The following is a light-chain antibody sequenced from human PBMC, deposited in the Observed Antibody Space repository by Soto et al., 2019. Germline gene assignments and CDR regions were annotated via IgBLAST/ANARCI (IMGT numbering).Light chain of an antibody. CDR3: AAWDDSLNVYV. CDR2: SNN. Sequence: QSVLTQPPSASGTLGQRVTISCSGSSSNIGSKPVNWYQQFPGTAPKLLIYSNNQRPSGVPDRFSGSRSGTSASLAISGLQSEDEADYYCAAWDDSLNVYVFGTGTKLTAL. CDR1: SSNIGSKP. J-gene: IGLJ1*01. V-gene: IGLV1-44*01.